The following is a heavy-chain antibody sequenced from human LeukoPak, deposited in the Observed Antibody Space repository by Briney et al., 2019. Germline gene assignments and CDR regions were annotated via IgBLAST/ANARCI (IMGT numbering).Heavy chain of an antibody. Sequence: SETLSPTCLVSGGSISSYYWSWIRQPPGKGLEWIGYIYYSGSTNYSTSLKSRVTISVDTSKNQFSLKLSSVTAADTAVYYCARGVFGVVIIGDYFALDYWGQGTLVTVSS. J-gene: IGHJ4*02. CDR2: IYYSGST. D-gene: IGHD3-3*01. CDR3: ARGVFGVVIIGDYFALDY. V-gene: IGHV4-59*01. CDR1: GGSISSYY.